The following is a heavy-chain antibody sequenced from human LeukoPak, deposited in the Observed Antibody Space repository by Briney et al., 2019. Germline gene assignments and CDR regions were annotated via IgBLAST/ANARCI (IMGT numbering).Heavy chain of an antibody. CDR2: VDPENGET. D-gene: IGHD2-2*01. J-gene: IGHJ5*02. V-gene: IGHV1-69-2*01. CDR1: GYTFTDYY. CDR3: ARDAGRSPVPAAIHWFDP. Sequence: ASVKVSCKASGYTFTDYYMHWVQQAPGKGLEWMGRVDPENGETIYAEKFQGRLTITADTSISTAYMELSRLRSDDTAVYYCARDAGRSPVPAAIHWFDPWGQGTLVTVSS.